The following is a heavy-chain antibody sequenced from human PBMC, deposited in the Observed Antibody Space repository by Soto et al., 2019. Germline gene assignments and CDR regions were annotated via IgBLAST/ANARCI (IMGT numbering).Heavy chain of an antibody. J-gene: IGHJ4*02. CDR2: ISGSGGST. D-gene: IGHD3-3*01. CDR3: AKDGGHEGIFGVVMMGRAFDY. V-gene: IGHV3-23*01. CDR1: GFTFSSYA. Sequence: GGSLILSCAASGFTFSSYAMSWVRQAPGKGLEWVSAISGSGGSTYYADTVKGRFTSSRDNSKNTLYLQMNSLRAEDTAVYYCAKDGGHEGIFGVVMMGRAFDYWGQGTLVTVSS.